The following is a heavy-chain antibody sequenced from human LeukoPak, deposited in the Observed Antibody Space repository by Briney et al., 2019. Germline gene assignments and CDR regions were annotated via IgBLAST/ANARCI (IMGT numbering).Heavy chain of an antibody. CDR2: IYYSGST. Sequence: SETLSLTCTVSGGSISSSSYYWGWIRQPPGKGLEWIGGIYYSGSTYYNPSLKSRVTISVDTSKNQFSLKLSSVTAADTAVYYCASLEYSSSAGGYWGQGTLVTVSS. J-gene: IGHJ4*02. CDR1: GGSISSSSYY. V-gene: IGHV4-39*07. CDR3: ASLEYSSSAGGY. D-gene: IGHD6-6*01.